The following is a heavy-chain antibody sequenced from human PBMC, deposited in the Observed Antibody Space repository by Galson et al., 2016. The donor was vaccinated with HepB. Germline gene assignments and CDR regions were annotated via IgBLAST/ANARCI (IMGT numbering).Heavy chain of an antibody. Sequence: SVKVSCKASGGTFSSFAISWVRQAPGHGPEWMGGIILMFGTPNYAQNFQGRVTITADESTSTAYMELSSLTSEDTAVYYCARDLWDGYSPWALGYWGQGSLVTVSS. CDR3: ARDLWDGYSPWALGY. D-gene: IGHD5-24*01. J-gene: IGHJ4*02. CDR2: IILMFGTP. V-gene: IGHV1-69*13. CDR1: GGTFSSFA.